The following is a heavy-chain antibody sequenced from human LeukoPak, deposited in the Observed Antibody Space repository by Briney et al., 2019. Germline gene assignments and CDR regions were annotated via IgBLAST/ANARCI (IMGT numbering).Heavy chain of an antibody. Sequence: GGSLRLSCAASGFTFSSYSMNWVRQAPGKGLEWVSSISSSSSYIYYANSVKGRFTISRDNAKNSLYLQMNSLRAEDTAVYYCARDAAGYCSSTSCYHSGDSDYWGQGTLVTVSS. D-gene: IGHD2-2*01. J-gene: IGHJ4*02. CDR3: ARDAAGYCSSTSCYHSGDSDY. V-gene: IGHV3-21*01. CDR1: GFTFSSYS. CDR2: ISSSSSYI.